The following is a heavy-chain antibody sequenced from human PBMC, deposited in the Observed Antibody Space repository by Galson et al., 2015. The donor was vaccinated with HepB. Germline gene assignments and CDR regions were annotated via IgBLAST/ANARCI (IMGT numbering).Heavy chain of an antibody. CDR3: ARDFLRHSNNGIFDV. CDR2: INTNNRNP. Sequence: SVKVSCKASGYTFPSYNMNWVRQAPGQGLEWMGWINTNNRNPTYAQDFRGRFVFSLDKSVNTAYLQINSLKPEDTAVYYCARDFLRHSNNGIFDVWGQGTMVTVSS. D-gene: IGHD4-11*01. J-gene: IGHJ3*01. CDR1: GYTFPSYN. V-gene: IGHV7-4-1*02.